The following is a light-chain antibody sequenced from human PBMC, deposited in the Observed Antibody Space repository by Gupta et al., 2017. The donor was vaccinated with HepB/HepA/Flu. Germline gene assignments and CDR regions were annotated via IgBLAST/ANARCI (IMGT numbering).Light chain of an antibody. Sequence: IVLTQSPGTLSLSPGERATLSCRASQSVRRSYLAWYQQQPGQAPRLLIYDASSRAAGVPDRFSGSGSGTXFTLTIXRLEPEDFAVYYCQQDCSSPPTFGXGTKMDIK. J-gene: IGKJ2*01. V-gene: IGKV3-20*01. CDR2: DAS. CDR3: QQDCSSPPT. CDR1: QSVRRSY.